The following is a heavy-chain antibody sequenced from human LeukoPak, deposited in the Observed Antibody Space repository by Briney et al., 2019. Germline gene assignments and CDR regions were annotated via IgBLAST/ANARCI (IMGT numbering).Heavy chain of an antibody. V-gene: IGHV1-69*05. CDR1: GGTFSSYA. J-gene: IGHJ4*02. Sequence: SVKVSCKASGGTFSSYAISWVRQAPGQGLEWMGGIIPIFGTANYAQKFQGRVTMTTDTSTSTAYMELRSLRSDDTAVYYCARTYSSGWYLFDYWGQGTLVTVSS. D-gene: IGHD6-19*01. CDR2: IIPIFGTA. CDR3: ARTYSSGWYLFDY.